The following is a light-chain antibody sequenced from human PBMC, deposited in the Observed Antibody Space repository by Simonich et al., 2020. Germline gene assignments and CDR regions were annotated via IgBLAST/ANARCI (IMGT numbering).Light chain of an antibody. V-gene: IGLV6-57*03. J-gene: IGLJ3*02. CDR3: QSYDSSNHWV. CDR1: SGSIASNY. Sequence: NFMLTQPHSVSESPGKTVTISCTRSSGSIASNYVQWYQQRPGIAPTPLIYEDNQRPSGVPDRFSGSIDSSSNSASLTISGLKTEDEADYYCQSYDSSNHWVFGGGTKLTVL. CDR2: EDN.